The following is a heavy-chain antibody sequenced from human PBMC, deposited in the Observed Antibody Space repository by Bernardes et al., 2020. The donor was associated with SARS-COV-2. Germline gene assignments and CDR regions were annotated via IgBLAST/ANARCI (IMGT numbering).Heavy chain of an antibody. Sequence: SATLAITCTVSGGSISAYYWSWFRQPPGTGLEWIGYLYYTGSTHYNPSLQSRVTISVDTSKNQFSLKLSSVTAADTAVYYCARGFDYWGQGILVTVSS. V-gene: IGHV4-59*01. CDR2: LYYTGST. CDR3: ARGFDY. CDR1: GGSISAYY. J-gene: IGHJ4*02.